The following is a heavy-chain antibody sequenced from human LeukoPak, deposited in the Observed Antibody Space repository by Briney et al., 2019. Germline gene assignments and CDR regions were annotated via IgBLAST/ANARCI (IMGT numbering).Heavy chain of an antibody. CDR2: ILYSGTTT. J-gene: IGHJ4*02. Sequence: SETLSLTCTVSGGSISPYYWSWIRQTPGKGLEWIGYILYSGTTTNYNPSLKSRVTISIDTSRNQVSLKLSSVTAADTAVYYCASGRPLGFDYWGQGTLVTVSS. CDR1: GGSISPYY. CDR3: ASGRPLGFDY. D-gene: IGHD1-26*01. V-gene: IGHV4-59*01.